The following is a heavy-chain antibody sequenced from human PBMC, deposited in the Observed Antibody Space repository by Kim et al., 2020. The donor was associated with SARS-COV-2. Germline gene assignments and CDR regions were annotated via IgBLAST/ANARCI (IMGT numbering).Heavy chain of an antibody. J-gene: IGHJ6*02. CDR1: GYTFTSYY. Sequence: ASVKVSCKASGYTFTSYYMHWVRQAPGQGLEGMGIINPSGGSTSYAQKFQGRITRTRDTSTSTVYMELSSLRSEDTAVYYCARDPTTVTHEDYYYGMDVWGQGTTVTVSS. V-gene: IGHV1-46*01. CDR2: INPSGGST. D-gene: IGHD4-17*01. CDR3: ARDPTTVTHEDYYYGMDV.